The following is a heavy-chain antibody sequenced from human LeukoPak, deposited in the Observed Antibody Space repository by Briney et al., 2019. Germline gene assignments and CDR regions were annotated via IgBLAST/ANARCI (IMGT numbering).Heavy chain of an antibody. V-gene: IGHV4-59*08. CDR3: AASTGYFSYYMDV. J-gene: IGHJ6*03. CDR2: IYNSETT. CDR1: GGSLSTDY. Sequence: SETLSLTCAVSGGSLSTDYWSWVRQPPGKGLEWIGYIYNSETTKYNPSLRSRVTISPDTSKNQFSLKLSSVTAADTAMYYCAASTGYFSYYMDVWGKGTTVIVSS.